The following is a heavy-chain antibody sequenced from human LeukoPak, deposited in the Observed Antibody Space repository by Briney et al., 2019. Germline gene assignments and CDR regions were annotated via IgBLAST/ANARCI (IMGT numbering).Heavy chain of an antibody. D-gene: IGHD3-3*01. V-gene: IGHV3-30*04. CDR3: AGPSGSVMIFGVVDSFDY. CDR1: VFTFTKYG. Sequence: GGSLRLSCVVSVFTFTKYGMHWVRQAPGKGLDWVASIAYDGSNENYAESVKGRFTISRDNAKNPLYLQLNSLRPEDTAVYYCAGPSGSVMIFGVVDSFDYWGQGSLVTVSS. J-gene: IGHJ4*02. CDR2: IAYDGSNE.